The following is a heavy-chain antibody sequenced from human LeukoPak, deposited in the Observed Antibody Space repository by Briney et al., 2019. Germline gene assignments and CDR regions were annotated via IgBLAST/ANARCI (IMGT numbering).Heavy chain of an antibody. J-gene: IGHJ5*02. CDR3: ARDRCSSTSCYRDWFDP. D-gene: IGHD2-2*02. Sequence: GASVKVSCKASGGTFSSYAISWVRQAPGQGLEWMGGIIPIFGTANYAQKFQGRVTITTDESTSTAYMELSSLRSEDTAVYYCARDRCSSTSCYRDWFDPWGQGTLVTVSS. V-gene: IGHV1-69*05. CDR2: IIPIFGTA. CDR1: GGTFSSYA.